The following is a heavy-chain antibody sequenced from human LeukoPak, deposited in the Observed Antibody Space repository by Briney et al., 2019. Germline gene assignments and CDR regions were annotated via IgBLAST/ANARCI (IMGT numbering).Heavy chain of an antibody. CDR1: GFTFSSYA. CDR3: AKPRSRFCGGDCYNDY. Sequence: GGSLRLSCAASGFTFSSYAMSWVRQAPGKGLEWVSAISGSGGSTYYADSVKGRFTISRDNSKNTLYLQMNSLRAEDTAVYYRAKPRSRFCGGDCYNDYWGQGTLVTVSS. J-gene: IGHJ4*02. V-gene: IGHV3-23*01. CDR2: ISGSGGST. D-gene: IGHD2-21*02.